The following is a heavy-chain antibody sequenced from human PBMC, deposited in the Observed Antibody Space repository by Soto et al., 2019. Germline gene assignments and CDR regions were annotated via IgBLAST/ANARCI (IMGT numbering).Heavy chain of an antibody. Sequence: PGGSLRLSCAASGFTVSSNYMSWVRQAPGKGLEWVSVIYSGGSTYYADSVKGRFTISRDNSKNTLYLQMNSLRAEDTAVYYCARGVGGGDYCSSTSCSPHPLAHWGQGTLVTVSS. J-gene: IGHJ4*02. CDR2: IYSGGST. CDR3: ARGVGGGDYCSSTSCSPHPLAH. V-gene: IGHV3-66*01. CDR1: GFTVSSNY. D-gene: IGHD2-2*01.